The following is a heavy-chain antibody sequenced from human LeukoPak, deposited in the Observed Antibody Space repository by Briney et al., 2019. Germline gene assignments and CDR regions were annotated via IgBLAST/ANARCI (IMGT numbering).Heavy chain of an antibody. J-gene: IGHJ6*02. Sequence: ASVKVSCKASGYTFTGYYMHWVRQAPGQGLEWMGWINTNTRNPTYAQGFTGRFVFSLDTSVSTAYLQISSLKAEDTAVYYCASPHPPYYYSGMDVWGQGTTVTVSS. CDR3: ASPHPPYYYSGMDV. V-gene: IGHV7-4-1*02. CDR1: GYTFTGYY. CDR2: INTNTRNP.